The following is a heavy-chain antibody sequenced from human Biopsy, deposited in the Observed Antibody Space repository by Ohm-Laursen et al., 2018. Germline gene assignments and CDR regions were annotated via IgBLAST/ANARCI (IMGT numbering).Heavy chain of an antibody. D-gene: IGHD6-13*01. V-gene: IGHV3-9*01. J-gene: IGHJ4*02. CDR1: GFTFNTYA. CDR2: ISWNSGSK. CDR3: AKGAGSSRSQGFDY. Sequence: SLRLSCAASGFTFNTYAMTWVRQAPGKGLEWVSGISWNSGSKGYADSVKGRFTISRDSAKNSLYLQMNSLRTEDTALYYCAKGAGSSRSQGFDYWGQGILVTVSS.